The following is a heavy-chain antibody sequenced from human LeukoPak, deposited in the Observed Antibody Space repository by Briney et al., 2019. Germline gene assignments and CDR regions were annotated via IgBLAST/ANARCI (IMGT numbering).Heavy chain of an antibody. Sequence: PSETLSLTCTVSGGSISSGGYYWSWIRQPPGKGLEWIGYIYHSGSTYYNPSLKSRVTISVDRSKNQFSLKLSSVTAADTAVYYCARGRVGATTRWGQGTLVTVSS. V-gene: IGHV4-30-2*01. D-gene: IGHD1-26*01. CDR1: GGSISSGGYY. J-gene: IGHJ4*02. CDR3: ARGRVGATTR. CDR2: IYHSGST.